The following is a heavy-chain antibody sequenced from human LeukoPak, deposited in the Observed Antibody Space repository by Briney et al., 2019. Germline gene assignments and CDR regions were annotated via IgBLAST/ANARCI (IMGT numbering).Heavy chain of an antibody. D-gene: IGHD4-11*01. CDR2: IHYSGST. CDR1: GGSISGYY. J-gene: IGHJ6*03. Sequence: SETLSLACIVSGGSISGYYWSWIRQPPGKGLEWIGYIHYSGSTNYNPSLKSRVTISVDTSKNQFSLKLSSVTAADTAVYYCARASVTYYYYYYMDVWGKGTTVTVS. V-gene: IGHV4-59*01. CDR3: ARASVTYYYYYYMDV.